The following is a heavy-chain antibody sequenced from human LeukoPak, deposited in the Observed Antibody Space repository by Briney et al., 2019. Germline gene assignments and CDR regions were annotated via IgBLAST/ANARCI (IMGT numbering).Heavy chain of an antibody. D-gene: IGHD4-17*01. V-gene: IGHV4-59*01. CDR3: ARGVGYGDSRHNDR. J-gene: IGHJ5*02. Sequence: SETLSLTCTVSGASITSYYWTWIRQSPEKGLEWIGYIYNYGSTKYEPSLKSRVSISEDTAKNQFSLNLKSVTAADTAIYYCARGVGYGDSRHNDRWGPGILVTVSS. CDR2: IYNYGST. CDR1: GASITSYY.